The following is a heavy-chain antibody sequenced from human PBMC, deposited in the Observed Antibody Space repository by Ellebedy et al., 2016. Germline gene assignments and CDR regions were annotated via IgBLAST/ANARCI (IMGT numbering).Heavy chain of an antibody. V-gene: IGHV4-39*07. CDR1: GGSISSSSYY. J-gene: IGHJ6*03. CDR3: ARGFLSNPYYYYYMDV. D-gene: IGHD3-3*01. Sequence: SETLSLXCTVSGGSISSSSYYWGWIRQPPGKGLEWIGSIYYSGTTNYNPSLKSRVTISVDTSKNQFSLKLSSVTAADTAVYYCARGFLSNPYYYYYMDVWGKGTTVTVSS. CDR2: IYYSGTT.